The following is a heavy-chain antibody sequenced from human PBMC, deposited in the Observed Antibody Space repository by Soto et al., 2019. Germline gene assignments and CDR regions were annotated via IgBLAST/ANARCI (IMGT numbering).Heavy chain of an antibody. D-gene: IGHD3-22*01. CDR2: SIPILGTA. V-gene: IGHV1-69*13. CDR3: ALHLDSSRLLWSGDSFDY. J-gene: IGHJ4*02. Sequence: SVKVSCKACAGTFSSYASSWVRQPPGQGRAWMGGSIPILGTANYAQKFPGRVTITADESTSTAHMDLSSLSSKDTAVYYFALHLDSSRLLWSGDSFDYWGQGTLLPVSS. CDR1: AGTFSSYA.